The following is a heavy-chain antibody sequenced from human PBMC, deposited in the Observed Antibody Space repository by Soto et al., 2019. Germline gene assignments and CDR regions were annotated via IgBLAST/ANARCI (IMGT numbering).Heavy chain of an antibody. D-gene: IGHD1-26*01. V-gene: IGHV3-20*04. J-gene: IGHJ4*02. CDR1: GFTFDDYG. CDR2: INWNGGST. CDR3: ARDLAPYIVGAXIDF. Sequence: GGSLRLSCAASGFTFDDYGMSWVRQAPGKGLEWVSGINWNGGSTGYADSVKGRFTISRDNAKNSLYLQMNSLRAEDTALYYCARDLAPYIVGAXIDFWGQGTLVTVSS.